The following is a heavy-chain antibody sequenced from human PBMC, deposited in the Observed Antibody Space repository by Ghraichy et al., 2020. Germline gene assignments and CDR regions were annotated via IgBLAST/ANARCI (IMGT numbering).Heavy chain of an antibody. Sequence: SETLSLTYTVSGGSISSYYWSWIRQPPGKGLEWIGYIYYSGSTNYNPSLKSRVTISVDTSKNQFSLKLSSVTAADTAVYYCAREVVRLDLYYGMDVWGQGTTVTVSS. CDR2: IYYSGST. V-gene: IGHV4-59*01. D-gene: IGHD2-15*01. J-gene: IGHJ6*02. CDR1: GGSISSYY. CDR3: AREVVRLDLYYGMDV.